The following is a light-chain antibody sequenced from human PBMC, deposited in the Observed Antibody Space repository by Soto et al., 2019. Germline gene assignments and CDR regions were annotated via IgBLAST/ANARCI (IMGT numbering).Light chain of an antibody. CDR2: AAS. CDR3: QQYKSAPWT. V-gene: IGKV1-27*01. J-gene: IGKJ1*01. Sequence: DIQMTQSPSSLSASVGYRFTITCRASQGITNYLAWYQQKPGKVHKLLIYAASTLQSGVPYRFSGSGSGTDFTLTISSLQPEDVATYSCQQYKSAPWTFGPGTKVDI. CDR1: QGITNY.